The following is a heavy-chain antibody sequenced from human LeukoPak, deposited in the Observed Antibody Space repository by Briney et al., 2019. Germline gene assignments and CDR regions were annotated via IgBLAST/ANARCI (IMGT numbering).Heavy chain of an antibody. J-gene: IGHJ4*02. V-gene: IGHV3-21*01. D-gene: IGHD3-10*01. CDR1: GFTFNNYI. CDR3: ARADYYGSGSYYSAVDY. Sequence: GGSLRLSCAASGFTFNNYIMNWVRQAPGKGLEWVSSISSSSDYIYYADSVKGRFTISRDNAKNSLDLQMNSLRAEDMAVYYCARADYYGSGSYYSAVDYWGQGTLVTVPS. CDR2: ISSSSDYI.